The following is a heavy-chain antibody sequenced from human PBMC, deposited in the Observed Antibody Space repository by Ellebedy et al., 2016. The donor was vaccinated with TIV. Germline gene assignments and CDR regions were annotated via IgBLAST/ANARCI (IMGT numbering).Heavy chain of an antibody. D-gene: IGHD3-22*01. Sequence: SETLSLTXTVSGGSISSGSYYWTWIRQTPGKGLEWIGYISYSGTTYYNPSLRTRLTISLDISKNQFSLKVNSVTAADTAVYYCARGDSSGYVFDYWGQGTLVTVSS. J-gene: IGHJ4*02. V-gene: IGHV4-30-4*01. CDR3: ARGDSSGYVFDY. CDR1: GGSISSGSYY. CDR2: ISYSGTT.